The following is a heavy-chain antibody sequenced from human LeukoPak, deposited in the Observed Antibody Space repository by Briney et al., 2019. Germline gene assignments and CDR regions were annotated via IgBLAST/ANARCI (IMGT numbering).Heavy chain of an antibody. J-gene: IGHJ4*02. V-gene: IGHV3-15*01. CDR2: IKSRTDGGTT. CDR3: AKERTWGVFDY. D-gene: IGHD3-16*01. Sequence: GGSLRLSCTASGFTFSNAWMSWVRQAPGKGLEWVGRIKSRTDGGTTDYAAPVKGRFTISRDDSKNTLYLQMNSLRAEDTAVYYCAKERTWGVFDYWGQGTLVTVSS. CDR1: GFTFSNAW.